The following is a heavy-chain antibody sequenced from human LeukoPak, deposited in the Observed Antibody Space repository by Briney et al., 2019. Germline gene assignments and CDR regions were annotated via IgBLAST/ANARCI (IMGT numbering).Heavy chain of an antibody. CDR2: ISYDGSNK. CDR1: GFTFSSYG. J-gene: IGHJ6*02. V-gene: IGHV3-30*03. CDR3: ARMPQSNYYYYYGMDV. Sequence: GRSLRLSCAASGFTFSSYGMHWVRQAPGKGLEWVAVISYDGSNKYYADSVKGRFTISRDNSKNTLYLQMNSLRAEDTAVYYCARMPQSNYYYYYGMDVWGQGTTVTVSS. D-gene: IGHD2-2*01.